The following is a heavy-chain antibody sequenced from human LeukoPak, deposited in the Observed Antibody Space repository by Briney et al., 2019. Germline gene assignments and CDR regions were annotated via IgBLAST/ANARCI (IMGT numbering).Heavy chain of an antibody. J-gene: IGHJ6*03. D-gene: IGHD6-19*01. CDR3: AREGAVAPYYYYYMDV. CDR1: GGSISSYY. CDR2: IYTSGST. Sequence: PSETLSLTCTVSGGSISSYYWSWIRQPAGKGLEWIGRIYTSGSTNYNPSLKSRVTISVDKSKNQFSLKLSSVTAAGTAVYYCAREGAVAPYYYYYMDVWGKGTTVTVSS. V-gene: IGHV4-4*07.